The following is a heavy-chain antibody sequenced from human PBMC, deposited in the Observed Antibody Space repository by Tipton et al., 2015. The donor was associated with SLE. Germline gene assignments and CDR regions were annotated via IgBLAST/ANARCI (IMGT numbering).Heavy chain of an antibody. CDR2: ISGSGGST. V-gene: IGHV3-23*01. CDR1: GFTFSSYS. Sequence: SLRLSCAASGFTFSSYSMNWVRQAPGKGLEWVSAISGSGGSTYYADPVKGRFTISRDNSKNTLYLQMNSLRAEDTAVYYCAKYRSEDYGDYGGGYWGQGTLVTVSS. J-gene: IGHJ4*02. CDR3: AKYRSEDYGDYGGGY. D-gene: IGHD4-17*01.